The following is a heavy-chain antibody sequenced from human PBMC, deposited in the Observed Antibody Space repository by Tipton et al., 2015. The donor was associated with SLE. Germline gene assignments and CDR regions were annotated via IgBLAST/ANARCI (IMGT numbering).Heavy chain of an antibody. Sequence: TLSLTCAVYGGSFSGYYWSWIRQPPGKGLEWVGEINHSGSTNYNPSLKSRVTISVDTSKNQFSLKLSSVTAADTAGYYCARIRWDALLGGRFDPWGQGTLVTVSS. CDR3: ARIRWDALLGGRFDP. V-gene: IGHV4-34*01. D-gene: IGHD2-15*01. J-gene: IGHJ5*02. CDR2: INHSGST. CDR1: GGSFSGYY.